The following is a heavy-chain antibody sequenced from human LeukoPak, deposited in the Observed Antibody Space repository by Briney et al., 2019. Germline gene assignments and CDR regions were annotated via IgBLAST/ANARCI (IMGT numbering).Heavy chain of an antibody. CDR1: GYTFSSYY. J-gene: IGHJ6*03. CDR2: INPSGGST. CDR3: ARGGVPAANGYYYYMDV. D-gene: IGHD2-2*01. V-gene: IGHV1-46*01. Sequence: ASVKVSCKASGYTFSSYYVHWVRQAPGQGLEWMGIINPSGGSTSYAQNFQSRVTMTKDTSTSTVYMELSSLRSEDTAVYYCARGGVPAANGYYYYMDVWGKGTTVTVSS.